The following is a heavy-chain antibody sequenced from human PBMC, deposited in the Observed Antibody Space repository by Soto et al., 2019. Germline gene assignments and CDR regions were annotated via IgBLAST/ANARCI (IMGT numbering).Heavy chain of an antibody. J-gene: IGHJ1*01. CDR3: ANDHTAYSSGWYGTLSY. D-gene: IGHD6-19*01. V-gene: IGHV3-23*01. Sequence: GGSLRLSCAASGFSLSSYAMSWVRQAPGKGLEWVSAISGSGGSTYYADSVKGRFTISRDNSKNTLYLQMKSLRAEDTAVYYCANDHTAYSSGWYGTLSYWGQRTLVTVSS. CDR1: GFSLSSYA. CDR2: ISGSGGST.